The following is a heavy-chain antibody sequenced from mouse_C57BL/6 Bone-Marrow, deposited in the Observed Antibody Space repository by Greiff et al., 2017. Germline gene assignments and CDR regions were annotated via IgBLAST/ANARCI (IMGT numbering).Heavy chain of an antibody. D-gene: IGHD1-1*01. V-gene: IGHV1-26*01. CDR2: INPNNGGT. J-gene: IGHJ2*01. CDR1: GYTFTDYY. Sequence: VQLQQSGPELVKPGASVKISCKASGYTFTDYYMNWVKQSHGKSLEWIGDINPNNGGTSYNQMFNGQATLTGDKSSSTAYMEIRSLTSEDSAVYYCARRDYGRARFDYWGQGTTLTVSS. CDR3: ARRDYGRARFDY.